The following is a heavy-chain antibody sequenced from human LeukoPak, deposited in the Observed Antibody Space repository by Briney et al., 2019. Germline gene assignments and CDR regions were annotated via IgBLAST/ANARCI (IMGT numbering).Heavy chain of an antibody. CDR1: GYSFTSYW. CDR3: ARHNYGGNSLYWYFDL. Sequence: GESLKISCKGSGYSFTSYWIGWVRQMPGKGLEWMGIIYPGDSDTKYSPSFQGQVTISADKSITTAYLQWISLKASDTAMYYCARHNYGGNSLYWYFDLWGRGTLVTVSS. D-gene: IGHD4-23*01. CDR2: IYPGDSDT. J-gene: IGHJ2*01. V-gene: IGHV5-51*01.